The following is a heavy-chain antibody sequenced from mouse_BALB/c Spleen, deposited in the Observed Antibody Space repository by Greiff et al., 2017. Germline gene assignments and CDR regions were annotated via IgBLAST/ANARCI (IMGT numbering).Heavy chain of an antibody. CDR3: TRHVRQDFAY. J-gene: IGHJ3*01. CDR2: IDPETGGT. Sequence: QVQLQQSGAELVRPGASVTLSCKASGYTFTDYEMHWVKQTPVHGLEWIGAIDPETGGTAYNQKFKGKATLTADKSSSTAYMELRSLTSEDSAVYYCTRHVRQDFAYWGQGTLVTVSA. D-gene: IGHD2-14*01. CDR1: GYTFTDYE. V-gene: IGHV1-15*01.